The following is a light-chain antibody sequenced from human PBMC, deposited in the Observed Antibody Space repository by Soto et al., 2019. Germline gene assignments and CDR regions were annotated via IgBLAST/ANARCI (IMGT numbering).Light chain of an antibody. CDR3: QQRSNWPLFT. J-gene: IGKJ3*01. V-gene: IGKV3D-20*02. Sequence: EVVLTQSPGTLSLSPGERVTLSCRASQSVASSYLAWYQQKPGRAPRLLFYSASSRATGIPDRFSGSGSGTDFTLTISSLEPEDFAVYYCQQRSNWPLFTFGPGTKVDIK. CDR1: QSVASSY. CDR2: SAS.